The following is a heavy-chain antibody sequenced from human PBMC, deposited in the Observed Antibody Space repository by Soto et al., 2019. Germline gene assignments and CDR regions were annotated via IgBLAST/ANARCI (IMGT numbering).Heavy chain of an antibody. CDR3: ARAPSYYASGSDY. V-gene: IGHV3-72*01. D-gene: IGHD3-10*01. CDR1: GFTFRDYY. CDR2: ILNRANSYTT. J-gene: IGHJ4*02. Sequence: GGSLRLSCAASGFTFRDYYMDWVRQAPEKGLEWVGRILNRANSYTTKYAASVRGRFTISRDDSKNSLYLQMNGLKTEDTAVYYCARAPSYYASGSDYWGQGTLVTVSS.